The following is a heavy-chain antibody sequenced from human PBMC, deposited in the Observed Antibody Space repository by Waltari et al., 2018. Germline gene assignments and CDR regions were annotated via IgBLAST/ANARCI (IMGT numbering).Heavy chain of an antibody. D-gene: IGHD2-21*01. CDR2: INHSVSP. Sequence: QVQLQQWGAGLLKPSETLSLTCAVYGGSFSGYYWSWIRQPPGKGLEWIGEINHSVSPNYNPSLKSRVTISVDTSKNQFSLKLSSVTAADTAVYYCARGPVMYYFDYWGQGTLVTVSS. CDR1: GGSFSGYY. CDR3: ARGPVMYYFDY. V-gene: IGHV4-34*01. J-gene: IGHJ4*02.